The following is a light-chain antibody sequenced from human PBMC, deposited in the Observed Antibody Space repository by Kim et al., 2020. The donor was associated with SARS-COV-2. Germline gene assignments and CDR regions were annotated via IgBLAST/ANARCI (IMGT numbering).Light chain of an antibody. J-gene: IGKJ4*01. CDR3: LQYDDWPLLT. CDR2: GAS. CDR1: QSVRNN. Sequence: SPGERVTLSCRASQSVRNNLAWYQQRPGQAPRILIYGASTRATDISARFSGSGSGTEFTLTIRSLQSEDLAVYYCLQYDDWPLLTFGGGTKVDIK. V-gene: IGKV3-15*01.